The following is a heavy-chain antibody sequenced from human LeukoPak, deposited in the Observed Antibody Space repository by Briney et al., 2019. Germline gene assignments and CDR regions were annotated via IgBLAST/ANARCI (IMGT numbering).Heavy chain of an antibody. Sequence: PGGSLTLSCAASGFTFSSYWMSWVRQAPGKGLEWVANIKQDGREIYYVDSVRGRFTISRDNVKNSLYLQMNSLRAEDTAVYYCARDRTLDYWGQGTLVTVSS. CDR2: IKQDGREI. CDR3: ARDRTLDY. CDR1: GFTFSSYW. V-gene: IGHV3-7*01. J-gene: IGHJ4*02.